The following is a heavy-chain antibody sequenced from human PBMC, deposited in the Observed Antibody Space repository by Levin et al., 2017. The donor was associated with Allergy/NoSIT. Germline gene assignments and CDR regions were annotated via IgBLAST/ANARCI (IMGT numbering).Heavy chain of an antibody. V-gene: IGHV5-51*01. CDR3: ARAGLGITIFGVMPDY. J-gene: IGHJ4*02. D-gene: IGHD3-3*01. CDR2: IYPGDSDT. CDR1: GYSFTSYW. Sequence: GGSLRLSCKGSGYSFTSYWIGWVRQMPGKGLEWMGIIYPGDSDTRYSPSFQGQVTISADKSISTAYLQWSSLKASDTAMYYCARAGLGITIFGVMPDYWGQGTLVTVSS.